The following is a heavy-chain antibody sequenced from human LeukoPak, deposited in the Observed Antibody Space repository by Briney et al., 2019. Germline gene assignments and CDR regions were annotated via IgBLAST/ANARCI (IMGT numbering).Heavy chain of an antibody. D-gene: IGHD2-2*01. Sequence: SETLSLTCAVSGGPISSSNWWSWVRQPPGKGLEWIGEIYHSGSTNYNPSLKSRVTISVDKSKNQFSLKLSSVTAADTAVYYCARGPRDIVVVPAAFRGREIDYWGQGTLVTVSS. CDR1: GGPISSSNW. CDR3: ARGPRDIVVVPAAFRGREIDY. J-gene: IGHJ4*02. V-gene: IGHV4-4*02. CDR2: IYHSGST.